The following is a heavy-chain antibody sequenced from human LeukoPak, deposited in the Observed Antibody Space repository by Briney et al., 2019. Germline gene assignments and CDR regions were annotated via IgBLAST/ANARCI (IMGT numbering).Heavy chain of an antibody. J-gene: IGHJ6*03. D-gene: IGHD6-19*01. CDR3: AREKGYSSGPLDYYYMDV. CDR1: GFTFSSYW. V-gene: IGHV3-74*01. Sequence: GGSLRLSCAASGFTFSSYWMHWVRQAPGKGLVWVSRINSDGRSTSYADSVKGRFTISRDNAKNTLYLQTNSLRAEDTAVYYCAREKGYSSGPLDYYYMDVWGKGTTVTVSS. CDR2: INSDGRST.